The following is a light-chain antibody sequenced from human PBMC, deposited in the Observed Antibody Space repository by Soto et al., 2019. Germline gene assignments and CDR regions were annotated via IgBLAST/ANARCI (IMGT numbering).Light chain of an antibody. V-gene: IGKV3-15*01. J-gene: IGKJ4*01. CDR3: QQYNYWPPLT. CDR2: GAS. Sequence: EIVMTQSPATLSVSPGERATLSYRASQSVSNNLAWYQQKPGQAPRLLIYGASTRATGIPDRFSGSGSGTEFTLTISSLQSEDFAVYYCQQYNYWPPLTFGGGTKVEIK. CDR1: QSVSNN.